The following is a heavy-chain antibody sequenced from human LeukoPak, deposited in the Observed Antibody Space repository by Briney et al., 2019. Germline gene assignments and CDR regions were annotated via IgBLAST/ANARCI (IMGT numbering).Heavy chain of an antibody. D-gene: IGHD3-3*01. V-gene: IGHV4-39*01. Sequence: PSETLSLTCTVSGGSISSSSYYWGWIRQPPGKGLEWIGSIYYSGSTYYNPSLKSRVTISVDTSKNQLSLKLSSVTAADTAVYYCALRTYYYYYMDVWGKGTTVTVSS. CDR2: IYYSGST. J-gene: IGHJ6*03. CDR3: ALRTYYYYYMDV. CDR1: GGSISSSSYY.